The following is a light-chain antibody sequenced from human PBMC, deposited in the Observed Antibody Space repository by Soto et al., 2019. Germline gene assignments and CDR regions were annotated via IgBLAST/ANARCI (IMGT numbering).Light chain of an antibody. V-gene: IGKV1-6*01. Sequence: AIHITQSPSSLSSSVVYIFTITCLASQGIRNDLGWYQQKPGKAPKLLIYAASSLQSGVPSRFSGSGSGTDFTLTISSLQPEDFATYYCLQDYNYPWTFGQGTKVDIK. CDR3: LQDYNYPWT. J-gene: IGKJ1*01. CDR2: AAS. CDR1: QGIRND.